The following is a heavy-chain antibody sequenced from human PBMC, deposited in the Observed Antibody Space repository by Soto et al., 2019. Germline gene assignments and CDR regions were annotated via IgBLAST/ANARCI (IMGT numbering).Heavy chain of an antibody. CDR2: IYYSGRT. CDR3: PRGHLGITATGTWYDFDY. J-gene: IGHJ4*02. D-gene: IGHD2-15*01. V-gene: IGHV4-59*01. CDR1: GDSISSYY. Sequence: QVQLQESGPRLVKPSETLSLTCTVSGDSISSYYWTWIRQPPGKGLEYIGYIYYSGRTYYNPSLNSRVTISVHTSTNQFSLKLSSVTAADTAVYYCPRGHLGITATGTWYDFDYWGQGTLVTVSS.